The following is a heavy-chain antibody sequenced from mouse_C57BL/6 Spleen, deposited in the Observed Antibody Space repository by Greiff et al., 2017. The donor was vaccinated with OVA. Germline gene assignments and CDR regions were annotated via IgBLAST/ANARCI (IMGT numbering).Heavy chain of an antibody. CDR1: GYAFSSSW. Sequence: VKLLESGPELVKPGASVKISCKASGYAFSSSWMNWVKQRPGKGLEWIGRIYPGDGDTNYNGKFKGKATLTADKSYSTAYMQLSSLTSEDSAVDFCARSYSNYVMDYWGQGTSVTVSS. J-gene: IGHJ4*01. D-gene: IGHD2-5*01. V-gene: IGHV1-82*01. CDR2: IYPGDGDT. CDR3: ARSYSNYVMDY.